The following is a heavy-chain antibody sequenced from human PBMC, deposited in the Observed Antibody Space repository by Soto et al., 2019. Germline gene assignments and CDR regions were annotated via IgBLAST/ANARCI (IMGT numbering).Heavy chain of an antibody. CDR2: IRASGEQT. V-gene: IGHV3-23*01. D-gene: IGHD2-21*01. CDR1: GFTFKNFV. CDR3: AKDRGWGVVSPSLDS. J-gene: IGHJ4*02. Sequence: EVQLLESGGGLVQPGGSLRVSCATSGFTFKNFVMSWVRQAPGKGLEWVAAIRASGEQTFYADSVKGRFTISRDNSKNMLFLLMSSVRGDETALYFCAKDRGWGVVSPSLDSWGQGTLVTVSS.